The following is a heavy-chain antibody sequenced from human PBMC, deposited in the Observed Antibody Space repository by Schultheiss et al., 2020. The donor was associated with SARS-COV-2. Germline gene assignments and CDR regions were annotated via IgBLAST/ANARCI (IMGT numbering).Heavy chain of an antibody. CDR3: ARSPRYCTNGVCYTDYYYYMDV. Sequence: SETLSLTCTVSGGSISSYYWSWIRQPPGKGLEWIGRIYTSGSTNYNPSLKSRVTISVDTSKNQFSLKLSSVTAADTAVYYCARSPRYCTNGVCYTDYYYYMDVWGKGTTVTVSS. D-gene: IGHD2-8*01. CDR2: IYTSGST. CDR1: GGSISSYY. V-gene: IGHV4-4*08. J-gene: IGHJ6*03.